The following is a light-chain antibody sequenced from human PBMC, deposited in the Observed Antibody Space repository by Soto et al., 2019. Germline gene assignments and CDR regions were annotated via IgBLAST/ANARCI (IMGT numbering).Light chain of an antibody. CDR1: ISDVGGYNY. J-gene: IGLJ1*01. V-gene: IGLV2-11*01. CDR2: DVS. CDR3: RSYAGSYTFGV. Sequence: QSLLTLPRSVSGSRGQSFTISCTGTISDVGGYNYVSWYQHHPGKAPKLMIYDVSKRPSGVPARFSGSKSGNTASLTISGLQADDEADYYCRSYAGSYTFGVFGTGTKVTVL.